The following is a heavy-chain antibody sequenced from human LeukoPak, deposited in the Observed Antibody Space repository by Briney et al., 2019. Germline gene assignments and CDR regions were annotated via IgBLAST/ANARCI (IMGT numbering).Heavy chain of an antibody. Sequence: GGSLRLSCAASGFTFSSYAMSWVRRAPGKGLEWVSGIRSSGGSTFYADSVRGRFTISRDNSKNTLYLQMNSLRGEDTAVYYCPKGSATVRPYYFDYWGQGTLVTVSS. CDR2: IRSSGGST. J-gene: IGHJ4*02. D-gene: IGHD3-10*01. CDR1: GFTFSSYA. CDR3: PKGSATVRPYYFDY. V-gene: IGHV3-23*01.